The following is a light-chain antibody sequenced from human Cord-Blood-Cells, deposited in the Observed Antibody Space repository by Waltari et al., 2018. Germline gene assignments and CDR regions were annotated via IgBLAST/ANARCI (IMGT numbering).Light chain of an antibody. J-gene: IGLJ3*02. V-gene: IGLV4-69*01. CDR3: QTWGTGNWV. CDR2: LNSDGSH. Sequence: QLVLTQPSSASASLGASVKPNFTLSSGHRSYPLAWHQQQPEKGPRYLMKLNSDGSHSKGDGIPDRFSGSSSGAERYLTISSLQSEDEADYYCQTWGTGNWVFGGGTKLTVL. CDR1: SGHRSYP.